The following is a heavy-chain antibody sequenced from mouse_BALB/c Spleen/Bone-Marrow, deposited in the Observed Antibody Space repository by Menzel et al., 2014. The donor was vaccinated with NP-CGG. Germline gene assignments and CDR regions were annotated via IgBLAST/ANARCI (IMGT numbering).Heavy chain of an antibody. CDR1: GFTFTDYY. J-gene: IGHJ4*01. CDR3: ARDDYYAMDY. Sequence: DVQLVESGGGLVRPGGSLRLSCATSGFTFTDYYMSWVRQPPGKALEWLGFIRNKANGYTTEYSASVKGRFTISRDNSQSILCLQMNTLRAEDSATYYCARDDYYAMDYWGQGTSVTVSS. V-gene: IGHV7-3*02. CDR2: IRNKANGYTT.